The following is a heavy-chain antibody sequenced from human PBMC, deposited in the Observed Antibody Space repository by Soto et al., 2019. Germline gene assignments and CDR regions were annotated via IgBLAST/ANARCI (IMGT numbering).Heavy chain of an antibody. Sequence: QVQLVQSGAEVKKPGSSVKVSCKASGGTFSSYTISWVRQAPGQGLEWMGRINPILGIANYAQKYQGRVTITTDKSTGTVSMEPSSLRSEDTAVYYCARDRRYDILTGSFFGYFDLWGRGTLVTVSS. CDR1: GGTFSSYT. D-gene: IGHD3-9*01. CDR3: ARDRRYDILTGSFFGYFDL. CDR2: INPILGIA. V-gene: IGHV1-69*08. J-gene: IGHJ2*01.